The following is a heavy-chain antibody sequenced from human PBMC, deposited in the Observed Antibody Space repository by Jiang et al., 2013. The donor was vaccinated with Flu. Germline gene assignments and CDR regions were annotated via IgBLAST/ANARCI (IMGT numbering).Heavy chain of an antibody. Sequence: QLVESGAEVKKPGASVKVSCKASGYTFTGYYMHWVRQAPGQGLEWMGWINPNSGGTNYAQKFQGRVTMTRDTSISTAYMELSRLRSDDTAVYYCARGGDYYDSRGAFDIWGQGTMVTVSS. D-gene: IGHD3-22*01. CDR1: GYTFTGYY. V-gene: IGHV1-2*02. CDR3: ARGGDYYDSRGAFDI. J-gene: IGHJ3*02. CDR2: INPNSGGT.